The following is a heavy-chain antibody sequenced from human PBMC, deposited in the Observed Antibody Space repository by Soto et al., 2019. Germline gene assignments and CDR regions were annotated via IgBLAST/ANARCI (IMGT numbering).Heavy chain of an antibody. D-gene: IGHD2-8*01. CDR2: IYYGGSA. J-gene: IGHJ4*02. CDR3: SRGGHCTDGVCSALDY. V-gene: IGHV4-59*08. Sequence: QVQLQQSGPGLVTPSETLSLTCTVSGGSISTYYWSWIRQPPGKGLEWIGYIYYGGSANYNPSLESRVTISLDRSKKQFSLRLNSVTAADTAVYYCSRGGHCTDGVCSALDYWGQGTLVTVSS. CDR1: GGSISTYY.